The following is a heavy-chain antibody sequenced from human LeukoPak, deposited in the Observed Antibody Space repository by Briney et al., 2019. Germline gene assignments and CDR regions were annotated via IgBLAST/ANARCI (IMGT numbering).Heavy chain of an antibody. CDR1: GYTFTSYG. V-gene: IGHV1-18*01. CDR3: AREAAEMATTHLDY. J-gene: IGHJ4*02. Sequence: ASVKVSCKASGYTFTSYGISWVRQAPGQGLEWMGWISAYNGNTNYAQKFQGRVTMTRDTSISTAYMELSRLRSDDTAVYYCAREAAEMATTHLDYWGQGTLVTVSS. D-gene: IGHD5-24*01. CDR2: ISAYNGNT.